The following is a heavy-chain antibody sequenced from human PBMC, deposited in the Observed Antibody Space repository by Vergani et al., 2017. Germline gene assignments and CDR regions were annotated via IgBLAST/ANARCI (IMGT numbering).Heavy chain of an antibody. D-gene: IGHD6-6*01. CDR3: ARDRQLVPYYYYYYMDV. J-gene: IGHJ6*03. CDR1: GFTFSSYA. V-gene: IGHV3-30-3*01. Sequence: VHLLESGGGQVEAGGSLRLSCAASGFTFSSYAMHWVRQAPGKGLEWVAVISYDGSNKYYADSVKGRFTISRDNSKNTLYLQMNSLRAEDTAVYYCARDRQLVPYYYYYYMDVWGKGTTVTVSS. CDR2: ISYDGSNK.